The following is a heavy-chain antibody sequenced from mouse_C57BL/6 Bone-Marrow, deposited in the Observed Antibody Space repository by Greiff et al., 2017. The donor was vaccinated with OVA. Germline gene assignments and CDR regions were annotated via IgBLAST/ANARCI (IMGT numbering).Heavy chain of an antibody. CDR1: GYTFTSYT. V-gene: IGHV1-4*01. Sequence: QVQLQQSGAELARPGASVKMSCKASGYTFTSYTMHWVKQRPGQGLEWIGYINPSSGYTKYNQKFKDKATLTADKSSSTAYMQLSSLTSEDTAVYYCTTHYYGSSPWFAYWGQGTLVTVSA. J-gene: IGHJ3*01. CDR3: TTHYYGSSPWFAY. D-gene: IGHD1-1*01. CDR2: INPSSGYT.